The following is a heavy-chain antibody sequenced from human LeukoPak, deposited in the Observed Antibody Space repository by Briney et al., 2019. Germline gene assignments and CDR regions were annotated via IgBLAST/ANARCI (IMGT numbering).Heavy chain of an antibody. D-gene: IGHD3-3*01. CDR1: GFTFSSYS. J-gene: IGHJ4*02. CDR2: ITTSGSYI. Sequence: TGESLRLSCAASGFTFSSYSMNWVRQAPGKGLEWVSSITTSGSYIYYADSVKGRFTISRDNAKNSLYLQMNSLRADDTAVYYCARTYDFWSGFDSWGQGTLVTVSS. V-gene: IGHV3-21*01. CDR3: ARTYDFWSGFDS.